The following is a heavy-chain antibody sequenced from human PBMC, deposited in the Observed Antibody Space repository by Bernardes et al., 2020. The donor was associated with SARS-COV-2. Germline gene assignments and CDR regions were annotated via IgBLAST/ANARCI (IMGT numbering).Heavy chain of an antibody. CDR1: GGSFSDYY. Sequence: SETLSLTCAVYGGSFSDYYWSWIRQPPGKGLEWIGEVNHSGSTNYNPSLKSRVTISVDTSKNQFSLKLSSVTAADTAMYYCARGRSDITMIVVVITAVSYYFDFWGQGTLVTVSS. CDR2: VNHSGST. V-gene: IGHV4-34*01. D-gene: IGHD3-22*01. J-gene: IGHJ4*02. CDR3: ARGRSDITMIVVVITAVSYYFDF.